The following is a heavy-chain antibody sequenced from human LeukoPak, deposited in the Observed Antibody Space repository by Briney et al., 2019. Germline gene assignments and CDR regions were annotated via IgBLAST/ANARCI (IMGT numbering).Heavy chain of an antibody. V-gene: IGHV3-15*01. J-gene: IGHJ5*02. D-gene: IGHD5-12*01. CDR2: IKRKTDGGTT. CDR1: GFTFSNAW. Sequence: PGGSLRLSCAASGFTFSNAWMSWVRQAPGKGLEWVGRIKRKTDGGTTDYAAPVKGRFTISRDDSKNTLYLQMNSLKTEDTAVYYCATDVYSGYGDNWFDPWGQGTLVTVSS. CDR3: ATDVYSGYGDNWFDP.